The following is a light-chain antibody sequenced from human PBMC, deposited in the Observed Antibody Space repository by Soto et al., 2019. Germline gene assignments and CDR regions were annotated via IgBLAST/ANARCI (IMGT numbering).Light chain of an antibody. CDR1: QSVSRY. Sequence: LSPGERATLYCMASQSVSRYLAWYQQKPGQAPRLLIYDASNRATGIPARFSGSGSGTDFTLTISSLEPEDFAVYYCQQRSNWPPITFGQGTRLEIK. V-gene: IGKV3-11*01. J-gene: IGKJ5*01. CDR2: DAS. CDR3: QQRSNWPPIT.